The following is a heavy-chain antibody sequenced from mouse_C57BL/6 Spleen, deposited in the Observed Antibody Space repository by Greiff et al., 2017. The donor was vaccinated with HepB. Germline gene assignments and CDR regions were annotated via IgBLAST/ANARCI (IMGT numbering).Heavy chain of an antibody. Sequence: VHLVESGAELARPGASVKMSCKASGYTFTSYTMHWVKQRPGQGLEWIGYINPSSGYTKYNQKFKDKATLTADKSSSTAYMQLSSLTSEDSAVYYCARGGGGVFDYWGQGTTLTVSS. CDR1: GYTFTSYT. J-gene: IGHJ2*01. CDR3: ARGGGGVFDY. V-gene: IGHV1-4*01. CDR2: INPSSGYT.